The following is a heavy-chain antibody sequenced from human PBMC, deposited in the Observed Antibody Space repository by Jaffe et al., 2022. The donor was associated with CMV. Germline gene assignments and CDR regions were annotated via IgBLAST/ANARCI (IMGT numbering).Heavy chain of an antibody. J-gene: IGHJ6*03. CDR1: GFTFSSYE. Sequence: EVQLVESGGGLVQPGGSLRLSCAASGFTFSSYEMNWVRQAPGKGLEWVSYISSSGSTIYYADSVKGRFTISRDNAKNSLYLQMNSLRAEDTAVYYCARVEAAMVSNYYYYYMDVWGKGTTVTVSS. CDR2: ISSSGSTI. CDR3: ARVEAAMVSNYYYYYMDV. V-gene: IGHV3-48*03. D-gene: IGHD5-18*01.